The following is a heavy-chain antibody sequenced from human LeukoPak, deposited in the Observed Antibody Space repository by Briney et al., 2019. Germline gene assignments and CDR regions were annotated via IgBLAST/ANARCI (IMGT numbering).Heavy chain of an antibody. CDR3: ARSPDGYNFDH. V-gene: IGHV4-31*03. Sequence: PSQTLSLTCTVSGDSISTGGHHWSWIRQHPEKGLEWIGYIYNSGTTYYNPSLQSRITITVDTSENHFSLTLSSVTAADTAIYFCARSPDGYNFDHWGQGTLVTVSS. CDR2: IYNSGTT. J-gene: IGHJ4*02. D-gene: IGHD5-24*01. CDR1: GDSISTGGHH.